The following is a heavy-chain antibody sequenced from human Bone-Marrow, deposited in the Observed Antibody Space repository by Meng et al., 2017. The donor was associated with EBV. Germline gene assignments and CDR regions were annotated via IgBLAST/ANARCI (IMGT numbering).Heavy chain of an antibody. CDR1: GGSLGGFS. J-gene: IGHJ4*02. Sequence: QVHAMQVGAGLLKPSETLSLTCVVNGGSLGGFSWRWIRQAPGKGLEWIGEIKHSGSTNYNPSLKNRVTISVDPSKNQFSLRLSSVTAADTAVYYCARATGGSTGYFRWGQGTLVTVSS. V-gene: IGHV4-34*01. CDR3: ARATGGSTGYFR. CDR2: IKHSGST. D-gene: IGHD3-9*01.